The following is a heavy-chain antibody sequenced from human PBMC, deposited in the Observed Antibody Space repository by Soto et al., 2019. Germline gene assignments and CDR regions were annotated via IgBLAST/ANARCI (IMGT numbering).Heavy chain of an antibody. J-gene: IGHJ6*02. CDR3: ARLDYDFLTGYYYDGMDV. Sequence: QVQLVQSGAEVKKPGASVKVSCKASGYIFIKYGISWVRQAPGQGLEWMGWISAYNGNTKDAQKFQGRVTMTTDTSRTTAYKELRSLRSDDTSVYYCARLDYDFLTGYYYDGMDVWGQGTTVTVSS. V-gene: IGHV1-18*01. D-gene: IGHD3-9*01. CDR2: ISAYNGNT. CDR1: GYIFIKYG.